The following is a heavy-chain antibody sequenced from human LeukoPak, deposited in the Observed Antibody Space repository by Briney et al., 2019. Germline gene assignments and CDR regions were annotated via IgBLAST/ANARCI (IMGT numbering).Heavy chain of an antibody. CDR3: ARDLRGSY. D-gene: IGHD5-12*01. Sequence: GGSLRLSCAASGFTFSSYVMSWVRQAPGKGLEWVSTISGSGGSTYYADSVKGRFTISRDNAKNSLYLQMNSLRAEDTAVYYCARDLRGSYWGQGTLVTVSS. V-gene: IGHV3-23*01. CDR2: ISGSGGST. CDR1: GFTFSSYV. J-gene: IGHJ4*02.